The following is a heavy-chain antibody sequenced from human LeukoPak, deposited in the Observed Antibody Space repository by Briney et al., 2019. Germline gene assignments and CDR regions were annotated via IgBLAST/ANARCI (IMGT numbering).Heavy chain of an antibody. CDR2: ISDSGGST. V-gene: IGHV3-23*01. CDR1: GFTFSSYA. D-gene: IGHD3-10*01. Sequence: GGSLRLSCAASGFTFSSYAMSWVRQAPGKGLEWVSAISDSGGSTYYADSVKGRFTISRDNSKNTLYLQMNSLRAEDTAVYYCAKDKDLITMVQVLAFDYWGQGTLVTVSS. J-gene: IGHJ4*02. CDR3: AKDKDLITMVQVLAFDY.